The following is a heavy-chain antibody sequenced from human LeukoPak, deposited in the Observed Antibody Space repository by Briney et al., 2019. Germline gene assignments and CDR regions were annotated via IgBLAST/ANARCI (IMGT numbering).Heavy chain of an antibody. V-gene: IGHV3-20*04. J-gene: IGHJ6*03. D-gene: IGHD5-18*01. CDR1: GFTFDDYA. CDR2: INWNGRIT. Sequence: GDSLRLSCAASGFTFDDYAMNWVRQVPGRGLEWVSGINWNGRITEYADSVKDRFTISRQNTKNSLYLYMNNLGGEDTALYFCARGSVQLWLRDTYYYMDVWGKGTTVTVSS. CDR3: ARGSVQLWLRDTYYYMDV.